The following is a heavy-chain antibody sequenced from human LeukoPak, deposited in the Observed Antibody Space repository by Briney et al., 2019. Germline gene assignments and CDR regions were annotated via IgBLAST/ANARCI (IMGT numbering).Heavy chain of an antibody. CDR1: GFTFSSYW. CDR2: IKQDGSEK. CDR3: ARANSSSWPPYVDY. Sequence: GGSLRLSCAASGFTFSSYWMSWVRQAPGKGLGWVANIKQDGSEKYYVDSVKGRFTISRDNAKNSLYLQMNSLRAEDTAVYYCARANSSSWPPYVDYWGQGTLVTVSS. J-gene: IGHJ4*02. D-gene: IGHD6-13*01. V-gene: IGHV3-7*04.